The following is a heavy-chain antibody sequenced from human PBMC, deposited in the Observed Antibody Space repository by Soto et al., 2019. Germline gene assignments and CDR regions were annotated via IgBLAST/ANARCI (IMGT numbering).Heavy chain of an antibody. D-gene: IGHD7-27*01. J-gene: IGHJ5*02. CDR2: INPNSGGT. V-gene: IGHV1-2*02. Sequence: GASVKVSCKASGYTFTGYYMHWVRQAPGQGLEWMGWINPNSGGTNYAQKFQGRVTMTRDTSISTAYMELSRLRSDDTAVYYCARAFTLKRDSGGFDPWGQGTLVTVSS. CDR1: GYTFTGYY. CDR3: ARAFTLKRDSGGFDP.